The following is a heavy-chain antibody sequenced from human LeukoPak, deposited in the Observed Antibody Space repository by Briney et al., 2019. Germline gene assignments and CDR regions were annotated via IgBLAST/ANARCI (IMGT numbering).Heavy chain of an antibody. Sequence: SGGSLRLSCAASGFTFSSYAMHWVRQAPGKGLEWVAVISYDGSNKYYADSVKGRFTISRDNSKNTLSLQMNSLRAEDTAVYYCARDQGLSSGWYVFDYWGQGTLVTVSS. CDR2: ISYDGSNK. CDR1: GFTFSSYA. D-gene: IGHD6-19*01. CDR3: ARDQGLSSGWYVFDY. J-gene: IGHJ4*02. V-gene: IGHV3-30-3*01.